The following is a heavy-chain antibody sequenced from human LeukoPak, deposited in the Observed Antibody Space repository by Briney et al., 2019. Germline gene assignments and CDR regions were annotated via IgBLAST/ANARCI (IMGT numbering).Heavy chain of an antibody. J-gene: IGHJ4*02. CDR2: ISYDGSNK. V-gene: IGHV3-30*18. CDR1: GFTFSSYG. D-gene: IGHD2-2*01. Sequence: GRSLRLSCAASGFTFSSYGMHWVRQAPGKGLEWVAVISYDGSNKYYADSVKGRFTISRDNSKNTLYLQMNSLRAEDTAVFYCAKDGGSVVVPAAMWNYFDHWGQGTLVTVSS. CDR3: AKDGGSVVVPAAMWNYFDH.